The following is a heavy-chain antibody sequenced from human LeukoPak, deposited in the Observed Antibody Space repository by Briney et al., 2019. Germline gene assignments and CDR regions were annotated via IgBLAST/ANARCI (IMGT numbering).Heavy chain of an antibody. D-gene: IGHD6-19*01. V-gene: IGHV4-38-2*02. CDR2: IDGSGSS. CDR3: ARGLYSSDWYVWYDP. J-gene: IGHJ5*02. CDR1: GYSISSGYL. Sequence: SETLSLTCTVSGYSISSGYLWGWIRQPPGKGLEWIGSIDGSGSSYYNPSLKSRVIISVDTSRNQFSLKMTSVTAADTAMYYCARGLYSSDWYVWYDPWGQGTLVTVSS.